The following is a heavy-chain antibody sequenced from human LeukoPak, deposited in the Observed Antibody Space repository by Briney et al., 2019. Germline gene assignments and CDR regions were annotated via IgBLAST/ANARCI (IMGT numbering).Heavy chain of an antibody. CDR1: GDSVSSISVT. V-gene: IGHV6-1*01. CDR3: ARAQQENCSGGSCYYRHWFDP. Sequence: SQTLSLTCAISGDSVSSISVTWNWIRQSPSRGLEWLGRTYYRSKWFNDFAVSVKSRITINPDTSKNQFSLKLSSVTAADTAVYYCARAQQENCSGGSCYYRHWFDPWGQGTLVTVSS. CDR2: TYYRSKWFN. D-gene: IGHD2-15*01. J-gene: IGHJ5*02.